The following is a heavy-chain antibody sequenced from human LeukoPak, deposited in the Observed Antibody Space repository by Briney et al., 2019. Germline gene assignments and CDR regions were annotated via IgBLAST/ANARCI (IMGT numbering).Heavy chain of an antibody. V-gene: IGHV4-59*02. D-gene: IGHD2-2*02. J-gene: IGHJ5*01. CDR1: GGSVTKYY. CDR2: IFHTGVT. Sequence: SETLSLTCTVSGGSVTKYYWHWIRQAPGKGLEWIGFIFHTGVTNYNPSLKSRVTISVDTSKNQFSLKLTSVTAADTAVYFCARDLFPINWFESWGQGTLVTVSS. CDR3: ARDLFPINWFES.